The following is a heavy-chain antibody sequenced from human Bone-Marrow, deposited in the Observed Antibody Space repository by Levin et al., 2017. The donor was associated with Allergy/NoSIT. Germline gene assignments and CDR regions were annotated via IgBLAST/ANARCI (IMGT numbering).Heavy chain of an antibody. CDR1: GFTFSRYW. Sequence: GGSLRLSCAASGFTFSRYWMSWVRQAPGKGLEWVANIKQDGSDNYYVDSVRGRFTISRDNAKNSLYLQMNSLRAEDTAVYYCARSLHNAEHSSSEYNWFDPWGQGTLVTVSS. V-gene: IGHV3-7*01. D-gene: IGHD3-22*01. CDR3: ARSLHNAEHSSSEYNWFDP. CDR2: IKQDGSDN. J-gene: IGHJ5*02.